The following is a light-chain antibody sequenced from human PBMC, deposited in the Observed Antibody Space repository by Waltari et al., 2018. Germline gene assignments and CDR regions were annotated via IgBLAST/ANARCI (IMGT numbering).Light chain of an antibody. CDR3: QQYDHWPQYT. J-gene: IGKJ2*01. CDR1: QIVSSK. Sequence: ELVMTQSPVTLSVSPGERATPPCRASQIVSSKLAWYQQKPGQAPRLLIYYASTRAAGIPVRFAGSGAGTEFTLSISSVESEDFALYYCQQYDHWPQYTFGQGTKLQIK. V-gene: IGKV3-15*01. CDR2: YAS.